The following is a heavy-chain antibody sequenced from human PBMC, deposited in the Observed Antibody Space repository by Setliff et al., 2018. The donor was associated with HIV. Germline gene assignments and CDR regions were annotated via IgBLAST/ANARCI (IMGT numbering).Heavy chain of an antibody. CDR3: STDIPYTGGGTFHI. V-gene: IGHV3-49*04. Sequence: GGSLRLSCTASGFSFDDYALTWVRQAPGKGLEWVGFIRSKSIGGTTDYGASVKGRFTISRDDSKNTLYLQMSNLKTDDTAVYYCSTDIPYTGGGTFHIWGQGTMVTVSS. CDR1: GFSFDDYA. D-gene: IGHD3-16*01. J-gene: IGHJ3*02. CDR2: IRSKSIGGTT.